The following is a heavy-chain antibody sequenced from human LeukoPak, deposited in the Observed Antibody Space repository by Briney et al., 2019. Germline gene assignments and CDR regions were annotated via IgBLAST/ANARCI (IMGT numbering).Heavy chain of an antibody. J-gene: IGHJ6*02. CDR2: INSDGSIA. CDR3: ARDAVDTANAV. CDR1: GFTFTTYW. D-gene: IGHD5-18*01. Sequence: GGSLRLSCAASGFTFTTYWMHWVRQAPGKGLVWVSHINSDGSIASYADSVKGRFTISRDNAKNTLYLQMNSLRAEDTAVYYCARDAVDTANAVWGQGTTVTVSS. V-gene: IGHV3-74*01.